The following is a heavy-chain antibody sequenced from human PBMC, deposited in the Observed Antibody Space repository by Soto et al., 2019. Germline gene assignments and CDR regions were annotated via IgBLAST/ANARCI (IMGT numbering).Heavy chain of an antibody. J-gene: IGHJ3*02. Sequence: ASVKVSCKASGYTFTSYGISWVRQAPGQGLEWMGWISAYNGNTNYAQKLQGRVTMTTDTSTSTAYMELRSLRSDDTAVYYCARVRYREIGSDAFDIWGQGTMVTVSS. CDR3: ARVRYREIGSDAFDI. CDR2: ISAYNGNT. CDR1: GYTFTSYG. D-gene: IGHD3-16*02. V-gene: IGHV1-18*01.